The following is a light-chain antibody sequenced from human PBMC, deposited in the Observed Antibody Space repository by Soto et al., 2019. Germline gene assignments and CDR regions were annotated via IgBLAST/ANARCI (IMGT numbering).Light chain of an antibody. CDR1: QSIDNY. CDR2: AAS. J-gene: IGKJ1*01. CDR3: QQTHSTPLT. V-gene: IGKV1-39*01. Sequence: DIPMTQSPSSLSASVGDRVTITCRASQSIDNYLNWYQQRPGKAPRLLIYAASSLQSGVPSRISGSGSETDFTLTISNLQPEDFATYYCQQTHSTPLTFGQGTKVEIK.